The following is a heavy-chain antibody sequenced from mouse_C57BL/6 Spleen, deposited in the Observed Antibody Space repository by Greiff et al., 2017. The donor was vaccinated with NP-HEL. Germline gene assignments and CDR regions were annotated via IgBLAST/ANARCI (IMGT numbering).Heavy chain of an antibody. Sequence: EVQLQQSGPGLVKPSQSLSLTCSVTGYSITSGYYWNWIRQFPGNKLEWMGYISYDGSNNYNPSLKNRISITRDTSKNQFFLKLNSVTTEDTATYYCASNHGSSWFAYWGQGTLVTVSA. V-gene: IGHV3-6*01. CDR2: ISYDGSN. J-gene: IGHJ3*01. D-gene: IGHD1-1*01. CDR1: GYSITSGYY. CDR3: ASNHGSSWFAY.